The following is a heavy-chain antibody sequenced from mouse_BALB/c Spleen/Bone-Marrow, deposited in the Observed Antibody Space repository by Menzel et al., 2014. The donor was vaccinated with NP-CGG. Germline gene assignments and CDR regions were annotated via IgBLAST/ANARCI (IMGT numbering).Heavy chain of an antibody. V-gene: IGHV4-1*02. D-gene: IGHD2-10*02. CDR1: GFDFSRDW. Sequence: DVQLVESGGGLVQPGGSLKLSCAASGFDFSRDWMTWVRQAPGKGLEWIGEINPDSSTVNYAPSLKDKFIISRDNAKNTLDLQMSKVRSEDTALYYCARQYGNYWFASWGPGTLVTVSA. CDR3: ARQYGNYWFAS. J-gene: IGHJ3*01. CDR2: INPDSSTV.